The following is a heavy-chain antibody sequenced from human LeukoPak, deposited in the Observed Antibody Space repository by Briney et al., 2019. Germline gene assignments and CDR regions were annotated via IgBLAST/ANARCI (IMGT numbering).Heavy chain of an antibody. CDR3: ARGLSWAHYYCYMDV. J-gene: IGHJ6*03. D-gene: IGHD1-26*01. Sequence: SETLSLTCAVYGGSFSAYYWSWIRQPPGKGLEWIGEINHSGRTNYNPSLKSRVTISVDASKNQFSLKLSSVTAADTAVYYCARGLSWAHYYCYMDVWDKGTTVTVSS. CDR1: GGSFSAYY. V-gene: IGHV4-34*01. CDR2: INHSGRT.